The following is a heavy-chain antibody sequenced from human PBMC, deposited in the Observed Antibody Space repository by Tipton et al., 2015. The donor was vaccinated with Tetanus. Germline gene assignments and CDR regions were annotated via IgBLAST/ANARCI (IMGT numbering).Heavy chain of an antibody. CDR1: GGSITSNY. J-gene: IGHJ4*02. Sequence: TLSLTCTVSGGSITSNYWTWIRQPAGKGLEWIGRIYAPGITNYNPSLKSRVSMSVDTSKNQFSLRLSSVTAADTAVYYCARDSSSWGRNWGQGTLVTVSS. V-gene: IGHV4-4*07. CDR3: ARDSSSWGRN. D-gene: IGHD6-13*01. CDR2: IYAPGIT.